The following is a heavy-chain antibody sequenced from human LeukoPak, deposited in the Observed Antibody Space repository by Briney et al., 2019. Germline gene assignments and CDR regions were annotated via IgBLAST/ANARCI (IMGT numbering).Heavy chain of an antibody. D-gene: IGHD1-26*01. J-gene: IGHJ4*02. CDR2: TYYSGST. CDR3: ARQGIVGATSDPPLDY. Sequence: SETLSLTCTVSGGSISSSSYYWGWIRQPPGKGLEWIGSTYYSGSTYYNPSLKSRVTISVDTSKNQFSLKLSSVTAADTAVYYCARQGIVGATSDPPLDYWGQGTLVTVSS. V-gene: IGHV4-39*01. CDR1: GGSISSSSYY.